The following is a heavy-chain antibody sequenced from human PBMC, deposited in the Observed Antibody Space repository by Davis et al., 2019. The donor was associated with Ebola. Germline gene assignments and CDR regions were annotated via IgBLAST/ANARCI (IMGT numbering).Heavy chain of an antibody. D-gene: IGHD1-20*01. Sequence: GESLKISCKASGYSFSIYWIGWVRQMPGKGLEWMGIIYPGDSDTRYSPSFRGRVTISADKSTRTAYLQWGSLKASDTAMYYCASLRRTITGMDDGFEIWGQGTMVTVSS. J-gene: IGHJ3*02. CDR3: ASLRRTITGMDDGFEI. CDR1: GYSFSIYW. CDR2: IYPGDSDT. V-gene: IGHV5-51*01.